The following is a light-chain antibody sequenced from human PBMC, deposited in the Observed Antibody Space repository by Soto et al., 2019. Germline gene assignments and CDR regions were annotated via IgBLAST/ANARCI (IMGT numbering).Light chain of an antibody. Sequence: DIQLTQSPSSLSASVRDRVTITCRASRGISNYLAWYQQKPGKGPSLLIYGSSTLQSGLPSPFSGSGSGTDFTLTISSLQPEDVGAYYCQKYNSAPLTLGQGTKVVIK. CDR3: QKYNSAPLT. CDR1: RGISNY. CDR2: GSS. J-gene: IGKJ1*01. V-gene: IGKV1-27*01.